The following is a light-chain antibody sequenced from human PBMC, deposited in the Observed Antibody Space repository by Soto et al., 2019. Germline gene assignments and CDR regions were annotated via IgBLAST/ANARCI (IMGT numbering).Light chain of an antibody. Sequence: DIPMTQSPSSLSAPVGGRVTITCRASQGIRRDLGWYQQKPGKAPTRLIYAVSSLHSGVPSRFSGSGSGTEITLTISSLQPEDSATYYCLQRNSYPLTFGGGTKVEIK. CDR3: LQRNSYPLT. CDR2: AVS. CDR1: QGIRRD. J-gene: IGKJ4*01. V-gene: IGKV1-17*01.